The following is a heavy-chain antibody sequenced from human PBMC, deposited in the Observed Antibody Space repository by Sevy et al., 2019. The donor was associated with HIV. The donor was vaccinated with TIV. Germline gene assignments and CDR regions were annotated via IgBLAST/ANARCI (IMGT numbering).Heavy chain of an antibody. D-gene: IGHD6-13*01. CDR3: AREAGSSWYRDGYYYYMDV. CDR2: ISYDGSNK. CDR1: GFTFSSYA. J-gene: IGHJ6*03. V-gene: IGHV3-30-3*01. Sequence: GGSLRLSCAASGFTFSSYAMHWVRQAPGKGLEWVAVISYDGSNKYYADSVKGRFTISRDNSKNTRYLQMNSLRAEDTAVYYCAREAGSSWYRDGYYYYMDVWGKGTTVTVSS.